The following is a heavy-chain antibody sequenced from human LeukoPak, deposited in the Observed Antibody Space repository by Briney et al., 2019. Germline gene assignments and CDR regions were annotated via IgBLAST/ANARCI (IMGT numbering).Heavy chain of an antibody. V-gene: IGHV3-23*01. CDR3: AKDLTIVVVAAPFDY. D-gene: IGHD2-15*01. Sequence: GGSLRLSCAASGFTFSSYAMSWVRQAPGKGLEWVSAISGSGDSTYYADSVKGRFSISRDSSKNTLYLQLNSLRAEDTAVYYCAKDLTIVVVAAPFDYWGQGTLVTVSS. CDR2: ISGSGDST. CDR1: GFTFSSYA. J-gene: IGHJ4*02.